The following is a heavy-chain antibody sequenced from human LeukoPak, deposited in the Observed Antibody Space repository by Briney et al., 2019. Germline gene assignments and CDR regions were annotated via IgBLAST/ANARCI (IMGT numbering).Heavy chain of an antibody. J-gene: IGHJ6*02. V-gene: IGHV4-30-2*01. D-gene: IGHD6-6*01. Sequence: RSETLSLTCAVSGGSISSGGYSWSWIRQPPGKGLEWIGYIYHSGSTYYNPSLKSRVTISVDRSKNQFSLKLSSVTAADTAVYYCARSMGYGMGVWGQGTTVTVSS. CDR1: GGSISSGGYS. CDR2: IYHSGST. CDR3: ARSMGYGMGV.